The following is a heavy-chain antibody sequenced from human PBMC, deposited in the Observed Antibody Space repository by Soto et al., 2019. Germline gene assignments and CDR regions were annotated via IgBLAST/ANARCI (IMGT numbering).Heavy chain of an antibody. D-gene: IGHD3-10*01. Sequence: QISLKESGPTLVKPTQTLTLTCSFSGFSLSTAGVGVGWIRQPPGRTLEWLALIYWDDDKRYNPSLESRLTITKDSSKTQVVLMMTNMDPVDTATYYCAQSGAWLGGRSVDVWGQGTTVTVSS. J-gene: IGHJ6*02. CDR3: AQSGAWLGGRSVDV. CDR2: IYWDDDK. CDR1: GFSLSTAGVG. V-gene: IGHV2-5*02.